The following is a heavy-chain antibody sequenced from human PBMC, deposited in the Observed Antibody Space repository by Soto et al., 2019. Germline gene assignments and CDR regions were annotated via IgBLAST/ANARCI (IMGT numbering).Heavy chain of an antibody. D-gene: IGHD2-15*01. CDR1: GSTFNNFA. CDR2: IVVISNTA. V-gene: IGHV1-69*06. CDR3: TRAIKRWVVNYYFDY. Sequence: QVVLLQSGAEVKEPGSSVRVSCKVSGSTFNNFAFSWVRQAPGHGPEWMGGIVVISNTADYSQRFQDRVTIIADTSTHTLYMELGSLTFEYTAVYYCTRAIKRWVVNYYFDYWGQGTLVTVSS. J-gene: IGHJ4*02.